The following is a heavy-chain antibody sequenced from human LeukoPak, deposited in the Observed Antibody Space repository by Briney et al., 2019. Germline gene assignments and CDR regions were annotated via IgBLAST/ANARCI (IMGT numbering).Heavy chain of an antibody. CDR2: IRYDGSNK. J-gene: IGHJ4*02. D-gene: IGHD2-15*01. CDR1: GFTFSSYG. Sequence: AGGSLRLSCAAPGFTFSSYGMHWVRQAPGKGLEWVAFIRYDGSNKYYADSVKGRFTISRDNSKNTLYLQMNSLRAEDTAVYYCAKGGPGYCSGGSCYPFDYWGQGTLVTVSS. V-gene: IGHV3-30*02. CDR3: AKGGPGYCSGGSCYPFDY.